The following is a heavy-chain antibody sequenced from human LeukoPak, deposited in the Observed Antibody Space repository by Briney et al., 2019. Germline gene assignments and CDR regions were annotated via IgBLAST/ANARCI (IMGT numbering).Heavy chain of an antibody. CDR1: GFTFSSYS. D-gene: IGHD3-3*01. CDR2: ISSSNSTI. V-gene: IGHV3-48*01. CDR3: ARGFWSGSDY. Sequence: GGSLRLSCAVSGFTFSSYSMNWVRQAPGKGLEWVSYISSSNSTIYYADSVKGRFIVSRDNAKNSLYLQMNSLRAEDTAIYYCARGFWSGSDYWGQGTLVTVSS. J-gene: IGHJ4*02.